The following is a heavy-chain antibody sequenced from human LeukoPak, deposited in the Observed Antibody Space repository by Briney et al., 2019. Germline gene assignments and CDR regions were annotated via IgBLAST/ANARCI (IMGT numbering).Heavy chain of an antibody. D-gene: IGHD4-23*01. CDR1: GGSFSGYY. Sequence: RSSETLSLTCAVYGGSFSGYYWSWIRQPPGKGLEWIGEINHSGSTNYNPSLKSRVTISVDTSKNQFSLKLSSVTAADTAVYYCARAPSTVVTHYYYYGMDVWGQGTTVTVSS. J-gene: IGHJ6*02. CDR2: INHSGST. CDR3: ARAPSTVVTHYYYYGMDV. V-gene: IGHV4-34*01.